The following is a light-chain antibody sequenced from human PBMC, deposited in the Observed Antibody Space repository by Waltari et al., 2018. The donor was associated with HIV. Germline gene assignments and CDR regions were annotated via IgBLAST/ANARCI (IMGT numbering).Light chain of an antibody. CDR2: EVT. J-gene: IGLJ2*01. CDR1: STDIGSYDL. V-gene: IGLV2-23*02. CDR3: CSYAGGITHVL. Sequence: QSALTQPASVSGSPGQSITISCTGMSTDIGSYDLVSWYQQHPGKAPKLMIYEVTNRPSGVSNRVSGSKSGNTASLTISGLQAEDEADYHCCSYAGGITHVLFGGGTKLTVL.